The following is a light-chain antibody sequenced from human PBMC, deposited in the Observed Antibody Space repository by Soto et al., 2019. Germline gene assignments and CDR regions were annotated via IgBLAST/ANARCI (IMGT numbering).Light chain of an antibody. V-gene: IGKV1-5*01. CDR2: DAS. CDR3: LQHYTYHRT. CDR1: QNVNNW. J-gene: IGKJ1*01. Sequence: DIQMTQFPSALSASVGDRVTITCRASQNVNNWLAWYQHKPGKAPQLLIYDASVLETGVPSRFSGSGSGTEFSLTITSLQPEDFDTYYCLQHYTYHRTLGQGTKVDIK.